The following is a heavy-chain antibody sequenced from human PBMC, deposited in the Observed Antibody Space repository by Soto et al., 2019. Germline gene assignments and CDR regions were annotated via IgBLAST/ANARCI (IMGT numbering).Heavy chain of an antibody. CDR1: GFIGGSNS. V-gene: IGHV3-66*01. J-gene: IGHJ6*03. Sequence: ELKLVASGGGLVQPGGSLRISCVPSGFIGGSNSFTWVRQAAGKGLEWVANIESGGTTYYADFVKGRFTIPKENSNDILYLEMSTLKADDTAFYYCGSVLSRHLAREYYMDVWGEGTTVTVSS. D-gene: IGHD6-6*01. CDR3: GSVLSRHLAREYYMDV. CDR2: IESGGTT.